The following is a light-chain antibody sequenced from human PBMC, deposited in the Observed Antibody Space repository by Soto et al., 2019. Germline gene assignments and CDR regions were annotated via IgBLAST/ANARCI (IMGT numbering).Light chain of an antibody. CDR2: DVS. CDR3: SSYAGSSTLVV. CDR1: RSDIGAYNF. Sequence: QSALTQPVSVSGSPGQSSTISCTATRSDIGAYNFVSWYQQHPGKAPKLMNYDVSIRPSGVSHRFSGSKSGNTASLAISGLQAEDEADYYCSSYAGSSTLVVFFGGTTVT. J-gene: IGLJ2*01. V-gene: IGLV2-14*01.